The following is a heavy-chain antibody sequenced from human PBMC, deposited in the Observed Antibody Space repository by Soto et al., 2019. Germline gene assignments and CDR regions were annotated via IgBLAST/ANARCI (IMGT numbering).Heavy chain of an antibody. Sequence: XESLNISCKGCGYSFAGYWITWVRQKPGRGLEWMGRIDPSDSQTYYSPSFRGHVTISATKSITTVFLQWSSLRASDTAMYYCARQIYDSDTGPNFQYYFDYSGQGTPVTVSS. CDR1: GYSFAGYW. CDR3: ARQIYDSDTGPNFQYYFDY. D-gene: IGHD3-22*01. J-gene: IGHJ4*02. CDR2: IDPSDSQT. V-gene: IGHV5-10-1*01.